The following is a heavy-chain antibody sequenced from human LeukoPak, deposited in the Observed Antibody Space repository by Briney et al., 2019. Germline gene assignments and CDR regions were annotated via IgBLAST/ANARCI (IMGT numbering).Heavy chain of an antibody. V-gene: IGHV3-30*04. CDR3: ARDLGRGVTNGGFDY. Sequence: GRSLRLSCAASGFTFSSYAMHWVRQAPGKGLEWVAVISYDGSNKYYADSVKGRFTISRDNSKDTLYLQMNSLRAEDTAVYYCARDLGRGVTNGGFDYWGQGTLVTVSS. CDR2: ISYDGSNK. J-gene: IGHJ4*02. D-gene: IGHD3-10*01. CDR1: GFTFSSYA.